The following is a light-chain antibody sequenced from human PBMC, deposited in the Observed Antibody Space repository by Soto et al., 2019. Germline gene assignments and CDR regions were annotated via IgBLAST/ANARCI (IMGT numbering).Light chain of an antibody. Sequence: QSVLTQPASVSGSPGQPITISCTGTSSDVGYYNYVSWYQQHPGKAPKLMIYEVSNRPSGVSNRFSGSKSGNTASLTISGLQAEDEADYYCSSYTISTTYVFGTGTKVTVL. J-gene: IGLJ1*01. CDR3: SSYTISTTYV. CDR2: EVS. V-gene: IGLV2-14*01. CDR1: SSDVGYYNY.